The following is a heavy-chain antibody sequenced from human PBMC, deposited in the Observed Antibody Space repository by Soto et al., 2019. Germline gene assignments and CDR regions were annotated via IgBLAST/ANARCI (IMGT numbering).Heavy chain of an antibody. V-gene: IGHV4-61*01. D-gene: IGHD1-26*01. CDR3: ARAGLGDGSDY. CDR2: IYYSGST. Sequence: QVQLQESGPGLVKPSETLSLTCTVSGGSVSSGSYYWSWIRQPPGKGLEWIGYIYYSGSTKYNPSLKSRVTISVDTSKNTFSLKLSSVTAADTAVYYCARAGLGDGSDYWGQGTLVTVSS. CDR1: GGSVSSGSYY. J-gene: IGHJ4*02.